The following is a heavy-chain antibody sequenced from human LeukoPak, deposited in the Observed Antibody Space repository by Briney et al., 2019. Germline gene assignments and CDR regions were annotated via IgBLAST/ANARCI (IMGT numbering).Heavy chain of an antibody. CDR2: ISAYNGNT. CDR3: ARDRFRPNQHYFDY. D-gene: IGHD3-3*01. CDR1: GYTFTSYG. Sequence: ASVKVSCKASGYTFTSYGISWVRQAPGQGLEWMGRISAYNGNTNYAQKLQGRVTMTTDTSTSTAYMELRSLRSDDTAVYYCARDRFRPNQHYFDYWGQGTLVTVSS. V-gene: IGHV1-18*01. J-gene: IGHJ4*02.